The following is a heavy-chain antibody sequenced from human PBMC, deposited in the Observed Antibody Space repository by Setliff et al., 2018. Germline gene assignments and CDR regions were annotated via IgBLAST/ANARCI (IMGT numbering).Heavy chain of an antibody. CDR2: VYYSGTA. V-gene: IGHV4-59*12. CDR1: GGSFNTYY. D-gene: IGHD6-6*01. J-gene: IGHJ4*02. CDR3: ARGRNIAARLLDS. Sequence: PSETLSLTCTVSGGSFNTYYWSWIRQTPGKGLEWIGFVYYSGTATYNPSLKSRVTVTMDTSKNQFSLRLNSVTAADTAVYYCARGRNIAARLLDSWGQGTLVTVSS.